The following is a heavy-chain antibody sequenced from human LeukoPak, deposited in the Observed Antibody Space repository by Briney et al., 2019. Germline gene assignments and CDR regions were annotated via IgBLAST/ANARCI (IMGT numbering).Heavy chain of an antibody. CDR2: ISWNSGSI. V-gene: IGHV3-9*01. CDR3: AKDMSYYDSSGYSRALDC. D-gene: IGHD3-22*01. CDR1: GFTFDDYA. J-gene: IGHJ4*02. Sequence: GGSLRLSCAASGFTFDDYAMHWVRQAPGKGLEWVSGISWNSGSIGYADSVKGRFTISRDNAKNSLYLQMNSLRAEDTAVYYCAKDMSYYDSSGYSRALDCWGQGTLVTVSS.